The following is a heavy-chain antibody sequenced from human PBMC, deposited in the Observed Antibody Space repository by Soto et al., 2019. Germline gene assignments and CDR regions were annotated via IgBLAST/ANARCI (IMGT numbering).Heavy chain of an antibody. CDR1: GYTFTGYY. Sequence: ASVKVSCKASGYTFTGYYMHWVRQAPGQGLEWMGWINPNSGGTNYAQKFQGRVTMTRDTSISTAYMELSRLRSDDTAVYYCAGVAGHIVVVTNFDYWGQGTLVTVSS. D-gene: IGHD2-21*02. J-gene: IGHJ4*02. CDR3: AGVAGHIVVVTNFDY. CDR2: INPNSGGT. V-gene: IGHV1-2*02.